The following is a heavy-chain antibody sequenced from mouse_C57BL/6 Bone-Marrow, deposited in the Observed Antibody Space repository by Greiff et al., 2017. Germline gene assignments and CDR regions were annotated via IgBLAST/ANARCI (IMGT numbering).Heavy chain of an antibody. CDR3: AYPNYGSALYY. CDR2: IHPSDGDT. Sequence: QVQLKQPGAELVKPGASVKVSCKASGYTFTSYWMHWVKQRPGQGLEWIGRIHPSDGDTNYNQKFKGKATLTVDKSSSTAYMQLSSLTSEDSAVYYCAYPNYGSALYYWGQGTAATVSA. V-gene: IGHV1-74*01. D-gene: IGHD1-1*01. J-gene: IGHJ4*01. CDR1: GYTFTSYW.